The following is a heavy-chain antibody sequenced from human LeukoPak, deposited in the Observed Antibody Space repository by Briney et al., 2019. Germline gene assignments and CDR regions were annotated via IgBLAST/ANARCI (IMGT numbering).Heavy chain of an antibody. J-gene: IGHJ5*02. CDR1: GGSISSYY. V-gene: IGHV4-4*07. CDR3: ARGLAAAVVYNWFDP. D-gene: IGHD6-13*01. Sequence: SETLSLTCTVSGGSISSYYWSWIRQPAGKGLEWIGRIYTSGSTNYNPSLKSRVTISVDTSKNQFSLKLSSVTAADTAVYYCARGLAAAVVYNWFDPWGQGTLVTVSS. CDR2: IYTSGST.